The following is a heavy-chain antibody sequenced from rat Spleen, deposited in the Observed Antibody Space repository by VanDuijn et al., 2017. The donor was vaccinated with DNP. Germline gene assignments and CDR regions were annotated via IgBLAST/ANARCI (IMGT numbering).Heavy chain of an antibody. J-gene: IGHJ2*01. CDR1: CFTFSNYC. Sequence: EVQLVESGGGVVERGWSLKLYCAASCFTFSNYCVHWIRQARTKGLEWVASISPSGGSTYYRDSVKGRVTISRDNVKSILYRQMDRLRSEDTATYYCATHMYIRHYYFSTFDYWGQGVVVTVSS. V-gene: IGHV5-19*01. D-gene: IGHD1-6*01. CDR3: ATHMYIRHYYFSTFDY. CDR2: ISPSGGST.